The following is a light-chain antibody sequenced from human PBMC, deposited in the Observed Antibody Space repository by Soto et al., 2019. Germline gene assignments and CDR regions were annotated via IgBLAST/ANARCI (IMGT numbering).Light chain of an antibody. V-gene: IGLV3-21*02. CDR3: LVWDSRSEHYV. J-gene: IGLJ1*01. CDR2: DDS. CDR1: NIGSKS. Sequence: SYELTQSPSVSVAPGQTVSITGGGYNIGSKSVHWYQQKPGQAPVLVVYDDSDRRSGIPERFSGSNSGNTATLTITRVEAGDEADYHCLVWDSRSEHYVFGTGTKVTVL.